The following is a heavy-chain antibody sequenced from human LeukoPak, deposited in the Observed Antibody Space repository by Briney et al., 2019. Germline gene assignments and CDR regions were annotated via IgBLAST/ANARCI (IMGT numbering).Heavy chain of an antibody. CDR2: ISSSSSYI. Sequence: GVSLRLSCAASGFTFRSYSMNWVRQARGKGLEWVSSISSSSSYIYYADSVKGRFTISRDNAKNSLYLQMNSLRAEDTAVYYCAREGPYGDYFDYWGQGTLVTVSS. CDR3: AREGPYGDYFDY. J-gene: IGHJ4*02. D-gene: IGHD4-17*01. V-gene: IGHV3-21*01. CDR1: GFTFRSYS.